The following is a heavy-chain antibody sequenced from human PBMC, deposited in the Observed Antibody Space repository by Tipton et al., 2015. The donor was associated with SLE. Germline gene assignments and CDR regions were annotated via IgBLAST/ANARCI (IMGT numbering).Heavy chain of an antibody. CDR2: ISWNSGSI. J-gene: IGHJ3*02. V-gene: IGHV3-9*01. Sequence: SLRLSCAASGFTFDDYAMHWVRQAPGKGLEWVSGISWNSGSIGYADSVKGRFTISRDNAKNSLYLQMNSLRAEDTAVYYCARDRPHGDGAFDIWGQGTMVTVSS. CDR1: GFTFDDYA. CDR3: ARDRPHGDGAFDI.